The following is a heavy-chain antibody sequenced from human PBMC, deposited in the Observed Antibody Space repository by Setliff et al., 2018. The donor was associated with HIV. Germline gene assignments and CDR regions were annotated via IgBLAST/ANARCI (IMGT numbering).Heavy chain of an antibody. CDR3: ARGKNWLRLLGY. Sequence: ASVKVSCKASGYTFNNYGISWVRQAPGQGLEWMGWINTHSGYTNYAQNVQGRVTVTMDTPTSTAYMELRSLKSDDTAVYYCARGKNWLRLLGYWGQGTLVTVSS. V-gene: IGHV1-18*01. CDR2: INTHSGYT. D-gene: IGHD5-12*01. CDR1: GYTFNNYG. J-gene: IGHJ4*02.